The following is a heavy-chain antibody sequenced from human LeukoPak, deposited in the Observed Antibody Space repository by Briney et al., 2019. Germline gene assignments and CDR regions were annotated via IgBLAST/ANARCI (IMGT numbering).Heavy chain of an antibody. D-gene: IGHD6-6*01. CDR2: ITSSSSTI. Sequence: GGSLRLSCAASGFTFSSDNMNWVRQAPGEGLEWVSYITSSSSTIYSADSVTSRFTISRYNAKNSLYLKMNSLRDEDTAVYYCAREYSSSSGSVSDYWGQGTLVTVSS. J-gene: IGHJ4*02. V-gene: IGHV3-48*02. CDR3: AREYSSSSGSVSDY. CDR1: GFTFSSDN.